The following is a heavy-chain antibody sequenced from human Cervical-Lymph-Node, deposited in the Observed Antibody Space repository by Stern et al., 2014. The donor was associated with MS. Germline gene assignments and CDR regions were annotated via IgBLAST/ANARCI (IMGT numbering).Heavy chain of an antibody. V-gene: IGHV4-39*01. D-gene: IGHD6-19*01. J-gene: IGHJ4*02. CDR2: IYYSGST. CDR1: GGSISSSSYY. CDR3: ARMEQWLDFDY. Sequence: QLQLQESGPGLVKPSETLSLTCTVSGGSISSSSYYWGWIRQPPGKGLEWIGSIYYSGSTYYNPSLKSRVTLSVDTSKNQFSLKLSSVTAADTAVYYCARMEQWLDFDYWGQGTLVTVSS.